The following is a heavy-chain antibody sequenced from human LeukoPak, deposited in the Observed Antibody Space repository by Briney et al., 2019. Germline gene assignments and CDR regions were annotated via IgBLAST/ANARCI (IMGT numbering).Heavy chain of an antibody. CDR3: TIAAAGRGLVDY. Sequence: SETLSLTFTVSGGSISSSSYYWGWIRQPPGKGLEWIGSIYYSGSTYYNPSLKSRVTISVDTSKNQFSLKLSSVTAADTAVYYCTIAAAGRGLVDYWGQGTLVTVSS. CDR1: GGSISSSSYY. CDR2: IYYSGST. V-gene: IGHV4-39*07. D-gene: IGHD6-13*01. J-gene: IGHJ4*02.